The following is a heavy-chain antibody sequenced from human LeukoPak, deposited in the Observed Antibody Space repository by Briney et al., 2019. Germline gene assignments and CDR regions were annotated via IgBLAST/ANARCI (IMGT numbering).Heavy chain of an antibody. J-gene: IGHJ4*02. V-gene: IGHV4-34*01. Sequence: PSETLSLTCAVSSGSLSGYSRGWIRQAPGKGLDWIGEIHHSGSTTYNSSLKNRVTISLDKPKTQFSLILTSVTAADTAVYYCTRQSGTVTPIDYWGQGILVTVSS. CDR2: IHHSGST. CDR3: TRQSGTVTPIDY. CDR1: SGSLSGYS. D-gene: IGHD4-17*01.